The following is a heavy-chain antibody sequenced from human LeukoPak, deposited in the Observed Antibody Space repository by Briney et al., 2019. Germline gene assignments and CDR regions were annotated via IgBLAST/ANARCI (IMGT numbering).Heavy chain of an antibody. J-gene: IGHJ4*02. V-gene: IGHV4-34*01. D-gene: IGHD3-10*01. CDR2: IDHGGRN. CDR3: ARATGVKVPPAY. Sequence: PSETLSLTCAVYGGSFCGYYWSWIRQSPGKGLEWIGEIDHGGRNNYSPSLKSRLTISVDRSKNQFSLKLSSVTAADTAVYYCARATGVKVPPAYWGQGTLVTVSS. CDR1: GGSFCGYY.